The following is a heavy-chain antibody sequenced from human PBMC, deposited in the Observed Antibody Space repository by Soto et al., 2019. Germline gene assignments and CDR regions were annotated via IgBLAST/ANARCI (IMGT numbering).Heavy chain of an antibody. V-gene: IGHV3-9*01. CDR2: ISWNSGSI. Sequence: EVQLVESGGGLVQPGRSLRLSCAASGFTFDDYAMHWVRQAPGKGLEWVSGISWNSGSIGYADSVKGRCTISRDNAKHSLYLQINSLRAEERAVYYCAKNNRRGGYLGNDEFEIWGQGTMVTLSS. J-gene: IGHJ3*02. CDR1: GFTFDDYA. CDR3: AKNNRRGGYLGNDEFEI. D-gene: IGHD1-1*01.